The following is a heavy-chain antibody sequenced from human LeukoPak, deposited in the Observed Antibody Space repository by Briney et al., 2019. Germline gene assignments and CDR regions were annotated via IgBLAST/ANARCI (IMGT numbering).Heavy chain of an antibody. Sequence: LTGGSLRLSCAASGFTFSTYAVNWVRQAPGKGLEWVSTISGSGDSTYYADSVKGRFTISRDNSKDTLYLQMSSVRVDDTAVYYCARGDAWGYCSSTSCYPPFDYWGQGTLVTVSS. D-gene: IGHD2-2*01. CDR1: GFTFSTYA. J-gene: IGHJ4*02. CDR2: ISGSGDST. CDR3: ARGDAWGYCSSTSCYPPFDY. V-gene: IGHV3-23*01.